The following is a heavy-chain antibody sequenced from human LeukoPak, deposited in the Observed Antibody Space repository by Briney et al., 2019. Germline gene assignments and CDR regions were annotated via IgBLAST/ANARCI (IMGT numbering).Heavy chain of an antibody. J-gene: IGHJ5*02. Sequence: ASVKVSCKVSGYTHTELSMHWVRQAPGKGLEWMGGFDPEDGETIYPQKFQGRVTMTEDTSTDTAYMELSSLRSEDTAVYYCATDSTGYGGNNWFDPWGQGTLVTVSS. CDR2: FDPEDGET. D-gene: IGHD4-23*01. CDR1: GYTHTELS. CDR3: ATDSTGYGGNNWFDP. V-gene: IGHV1-24*01.